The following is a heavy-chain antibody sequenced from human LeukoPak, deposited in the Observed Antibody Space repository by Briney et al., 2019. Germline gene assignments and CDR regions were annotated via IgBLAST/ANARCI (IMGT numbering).Heavy chain of an antibody. J-gene: IGHJ3*02. D-gene: IGHD3-10*01. V-gene: IGHV3-23*01. CDR2: ISGSGGST. CDR1: GFTFSSYA. Sequence: GGSLRLSCAASGFTFSSYAMSWVRQALGKGLEWVSAISGSGGSTYYADSVKGRFTISRDNSKNTLYLQMNSLRAEDTAVYYCAKEHVVRGLPSYAFDIWGQGTMVTVSS. CDR3: AKEHVVRGLPSYAFDI.